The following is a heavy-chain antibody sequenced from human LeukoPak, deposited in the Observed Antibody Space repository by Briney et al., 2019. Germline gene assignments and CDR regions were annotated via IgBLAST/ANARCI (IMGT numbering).Heavy chain of an antibody. CDR1: GYTFTGYY. Sequence: ASVKVSCKASGYTFTGYYMHWVRQAPGQGLEWMGWINPNSGGTNYAQKFQGWVTMTRDTSISTAYMELSRLRSDDTAVYYCARDLHGSGSYTYYYGMDVWGQGTTVTVSS. CDR2: INPNSGGT. V-gene: IGHV1-2*04. D-gene: IGHD3-10*01. CDR3: ARDLHGSGSYTYYYGMDV. J-gene: IGHJ6*02.